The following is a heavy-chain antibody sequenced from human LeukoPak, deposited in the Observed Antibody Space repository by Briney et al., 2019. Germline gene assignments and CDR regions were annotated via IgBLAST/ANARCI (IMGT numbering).Heavy chain of an antibody. CDR3: ARDNGRGYSGYGGFDY. CDR2: IYYSGST. V-gene: IGHV4-59*01. D-gene: IGHD5-12*01. J-gene: IGHJ4*02. Sequence: SETLSLTCTVSGGSISSYYWSWIRQPPGKGLEWIGYIYYSGSTNYNPSLKSRVTISVDTSKNQFSLKLSSVTAADTAVYYCARDNGRGYSGYGGFDYWGQGTLVTVSS. CDR1: GGSISSYY.